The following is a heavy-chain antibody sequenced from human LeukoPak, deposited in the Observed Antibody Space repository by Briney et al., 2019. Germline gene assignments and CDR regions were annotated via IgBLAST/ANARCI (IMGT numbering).Heavy chain of an antibody. CDR1: GGSISSSSYY. J-gene: IGHJ4*02. CDR2: IYYSGST. D-gene: IGHD3-9*01. Sequence: SETLSLTCTVSGGSISSSSYYWGWIRQPPGKGLEWIGSIYYSGSTYDNPSLKSRFTISVDTSKNQFSLKLSSVTAADTAVYYCARRSITRYFDWLSDYWGQGTLVTVSS. CDR3: ARRSITRYFDWLSDY. V-gene: IGHV4-39*01.